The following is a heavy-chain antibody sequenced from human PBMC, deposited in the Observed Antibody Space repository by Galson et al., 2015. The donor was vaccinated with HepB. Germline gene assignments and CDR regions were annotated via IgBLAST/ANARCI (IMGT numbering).Heavy chain of an antibody. CDR3: ATPRTTTGGY. V-gene: IGHV5-51*01. Sequence: QSGAEVKKPGESLKISCKTSGYSFTTYWIGWVRQMSGKGLEWMAIIYPGDSNSIYSPSFEGQVTISVDKSISTAYLQWRSLKTSDSAIYYCATPRTTTGGYWGQGTPVTVSS. J-gene: IGHJ4*02. CDR2: IYPGDSNS. CDR1: GYSFTTYW. D-gene: IGHD4-11*01.